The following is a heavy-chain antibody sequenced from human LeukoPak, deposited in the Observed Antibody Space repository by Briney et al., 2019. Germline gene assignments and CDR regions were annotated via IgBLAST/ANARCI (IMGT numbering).Heavy chain of an antibody. CDR3: VSDMNGANPWYFNL. Sequence: GWSLRLSCAASGFTLDDHAMHWVRQAPGKGLEWVSGITWNSDILGYADSVKGRFTISRDNTKNSLFLQMNSLRVEDTALYFCVSDMNGANPWYFNLWGRGTLVTVSS. CDR1: GFTLDDHA. V-gene: IGHV3-9*01. J-gene: IGHJ2*01. D-gene: IGHD4/OR15-4a*01. CDR2: ITWNSDIL.